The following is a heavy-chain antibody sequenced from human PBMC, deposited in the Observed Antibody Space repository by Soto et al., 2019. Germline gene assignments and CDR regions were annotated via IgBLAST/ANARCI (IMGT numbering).Heavy chain of an antibody. CDR3: ARDVRGHYDDYGMDV. CDR1: GYTVTSYG. D-gene: IGHD5-12*01. CDR2: ISAYNGNT. J-gene: IGHJ6*02. Sequence: QVQLVQSGAEVKKPGASVKVSCKASGYTVTSYGISWVRQAPGQGLEWMGWISAYNGNTNYAQKLQGRVTMTTDTSTSTAYKALRSLRSDDTAVYYCARDVRGHYDDYGMDVWGQGTTVTVSS. V-gene: IGHV1-18*01.